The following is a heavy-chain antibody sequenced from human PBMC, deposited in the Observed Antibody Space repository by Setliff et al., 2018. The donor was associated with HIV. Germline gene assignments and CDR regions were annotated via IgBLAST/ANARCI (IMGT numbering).Heavy chain of an antibody. V-gene: IGHV4-61*02. Sequence: TLSLTCTVSGGSITSGSYYWSWIRQPAGKGLEWIGRFYTSGSTNYNPSLKSRVTMSVDTSKNQFSRKLSSVTAADTAVYYCARDRGSGSWFDFWGQGTLVTVSS. CDR3: ARDRGSGSWFDF. J-gene: IGHJ4*02. CDR2: FYTSGST. CDR1: GGSITSGSYY. D-gene: IGHD1-26*01.